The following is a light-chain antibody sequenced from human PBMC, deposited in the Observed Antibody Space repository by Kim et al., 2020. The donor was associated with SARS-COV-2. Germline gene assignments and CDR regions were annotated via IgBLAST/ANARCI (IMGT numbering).Light chain of an antibody. V-gene: IGLV1-44*01. CDR3: AAWDVSLNSYV. J-gene: IGLJ1*01. CDR1: NSNIGSNT. Sequence: QSVLTQPPSRSGTPGQRVTISCSGSNSNIGSNTVNWYQQLPGTAPKLLICGNNQRPSGVPDRFSASKSGTSASLAISGLQSEDETDYYCAAWDVSLNSYVFGTGTKVTVL. CDR2: GNN.